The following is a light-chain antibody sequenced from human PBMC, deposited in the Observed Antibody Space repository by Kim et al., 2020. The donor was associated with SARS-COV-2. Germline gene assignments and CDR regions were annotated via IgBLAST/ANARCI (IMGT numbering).Light chain of an antibody. Sequence: SYELTKPPSVSVSPGQTASITCSGDKLGDKYACWYQQKPGQSPVLVIYQDSKRPSGIPERFSGSNSENTATLTISGTQAMDEADYYCQAWDSSTAGVFGTGTKVTVL. CDR3: QAWDSSTAGV. J-gene: IGLJ1*01. V-gene: IGLV3-1*01. CDR1: KLGDKY. CDR2: QDS.